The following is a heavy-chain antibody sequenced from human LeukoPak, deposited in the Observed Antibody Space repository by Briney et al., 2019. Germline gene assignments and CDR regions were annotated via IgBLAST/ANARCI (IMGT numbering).Heavy chain of an antibody. CDR3: AKAYHDTGCLIDY. Sequence: GESLRLSCAASGFTFSSHAMTWVRQAPGKGLEWVAAIRGNGATTDYADSVKGRFTISRDNSKSTLYLQMNSLRAEDTAVYYCAKAYHDTGCLIDYWGQGTLVTVSS. V-gene: IGHV3-23*01. CDR2: IRGNGATT. CDR1: GFTFSSHA. J-gene: IGHJ4*02. D-gene: IGHD5/OR15-5a*01.